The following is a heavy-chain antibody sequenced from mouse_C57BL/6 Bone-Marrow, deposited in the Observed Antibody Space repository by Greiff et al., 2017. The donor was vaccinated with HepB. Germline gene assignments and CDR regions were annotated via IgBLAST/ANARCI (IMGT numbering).Heavy chain of an antibody. V-gene: IGHV1-62-2*01. CDR3: ARAGDFITTVVASWWYFDD. D-gene: IGHD1-1*01. CDR2: FYPGSGSI. CDR1: GYTFTEYT. Sequence: QVQLKESGAELVKPGASVKLSCKASGYTFTEYTIHWVKQRSGQGLEWIGWFYPGSGSIKYNEKFKDKATLNADKSSSTVYMEHSRLTSEDSAVYFGARAGDFITTVVASWWYFDDWGTGTTVTVSS. J-gene: IGHJ1*03.